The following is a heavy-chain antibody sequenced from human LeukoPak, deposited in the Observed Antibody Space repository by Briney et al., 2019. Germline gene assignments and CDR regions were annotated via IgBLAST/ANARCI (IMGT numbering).Heavy chain of an antibody. CDR1: GFTFSSYS. D-gene: IGHD1-26*01. CDR2: ISSSSSTI. J-gene: IGHJ4*02. V-gene: IGHV3-48*02. Sequence: GGSLRLSCAASGFTFSSYSMNWVRQAPGKGLEWVSYISSSSSTIYYADSVKGRFTISRDNAKNSLYLQMNSLRDEDTAVYYCAKDPVGATTSWDPAFDYWGQGTLVTVSS. CDR3: AKDPVGATTSWDPAFDY.